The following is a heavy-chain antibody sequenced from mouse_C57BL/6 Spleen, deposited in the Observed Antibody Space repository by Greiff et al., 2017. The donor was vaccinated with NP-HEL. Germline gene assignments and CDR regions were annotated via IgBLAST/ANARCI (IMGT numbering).Heavy chain of an antibody. J-gene: IGHJ3*01. CDR1: GYTFTDYE. D-gene: IGHD3-3*01. Sequence: QVHVKQSGAELVRPGASVTLSCKASGYTFTDYEMHWVKQTPVHGLEWIGAIDPETGGTAYNQKFKGKAILTADKSSSTAYMELRSLTSEDSAVYYCTRGGLRPPFAYWGQGTLVTVSA. CDR3: TRGGLRPPFAY. V-gene: IGHV1-15*01. CDR2: IDPETGGT.